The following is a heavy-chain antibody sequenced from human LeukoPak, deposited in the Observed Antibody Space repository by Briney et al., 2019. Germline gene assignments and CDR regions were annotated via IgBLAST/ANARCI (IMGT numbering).Heavy chain of an antibody. D-gene: IGHD6-19*01. V-gene: IGHV4-34*01. CDR1: GGSFSGYY. CDR2: INHSGST. J-gene: IGHJ3*02. Sequence: PSETLSLTCAVYGGSFSGYYWSWIRQPPGKGLEWIGEINHSGSTNYNPSLKSRVTISVDTSKNQFSLKLSSVTAADTAVYYRARTRSSGYDAFDIWGQGTMVTVSS. CDR3: ARTRSSGYDAFDI.